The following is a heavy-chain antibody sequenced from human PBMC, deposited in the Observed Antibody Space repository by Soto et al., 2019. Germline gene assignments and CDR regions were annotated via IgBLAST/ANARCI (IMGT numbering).Heavy chain of an antibody. D-gene: IGHD1-1*01. J-gene: IGHJ4*02. Sequence: VQLVESGGDLVQPGGSLRLSCAASGVTIRTYWMSWVRQAPGKGLEWVANIKQDGSETYYVDSVKGRFTISRDNDKNSLSLQMNSLRVEDTAVYYCVRAGYHLHRYSAGYWGQGTLVAVSS. CDR1: GVTIRTYW. CDR3: VRAGYHLHRYSAGY. CDR2: IKQDGSET. V-gene: IGHV3-7*04.